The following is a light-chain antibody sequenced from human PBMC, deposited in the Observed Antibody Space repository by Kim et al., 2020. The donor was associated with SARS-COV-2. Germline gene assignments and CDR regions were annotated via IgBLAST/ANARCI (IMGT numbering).Light chain of an antibody. Sequence: SSELTQDPAVSVALGQTVRITCQGDSLRSYYASWYQQKPGQAPVLVIYGKNNRPSAIPDRFSGSSSGNTASLTITGAKAEDEADYYCNSRDSSGYRLVFGGGTQLTVL. CDR3: NSRDSSGYRLV. CDR2: GKN. CDR1: SLRSYY. J-gene: IGLJ2*01. V-gene: IGLV3-19*01.